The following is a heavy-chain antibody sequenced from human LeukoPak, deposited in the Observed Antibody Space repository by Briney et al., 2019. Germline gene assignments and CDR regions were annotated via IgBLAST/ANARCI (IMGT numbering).Heavy chain of an antibody. CDR2: ISHTNDI. CDR1: GFIFSSYS. Sequence: PGGSLRLSCAASGFIFSSYSMNWVRQAPGKGLEWVSYISHTNDIYYADSVWGRFTISRDKAKNSLYLQMNSLRDEDTAVYYCARDYNWGFDYWGQGTLVAVSS. D-gene: IGHD1-20*01. J-gene: IGHJ4*02. CDR3: ARDYNWGFDY. V-gene: IGHV3-48*02.